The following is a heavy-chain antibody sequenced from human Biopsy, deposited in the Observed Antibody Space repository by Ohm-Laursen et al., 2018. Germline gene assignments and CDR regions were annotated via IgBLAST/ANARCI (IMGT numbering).Heavy chain of an antibody. D-gene: IGHD5-12*01. CDR2: ISGRTSGT. Sequence: SLRLSCSASGFTFSSNAMSWVRQAPGKGLEWVSGISGRTSGTYYADSVKVRFTISRDNSKNTLYLQMSSLRAEDTALYYCAKCMTYSGDGIDYWGQGTLVTVSS. CDR3: AKCMTYSGDGIDY. CDR1: GFTFSSNA. J-gene: IGHJ4*02. V-gene: IGHV3-23*01.